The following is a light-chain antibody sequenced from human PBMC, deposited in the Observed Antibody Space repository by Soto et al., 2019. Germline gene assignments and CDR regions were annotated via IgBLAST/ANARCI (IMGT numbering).Light chain of an antibody. CDR1: QTLSSSS. J-gene: IGKJ4*01. CDR3: HQYGSSPLT. CDR2: GAS. V-gene: IGKV3-20*01. Sequence: EIVLTQSPGTLSLSPGESVTLSCRAGQTLSSSSLAWYQQKPGQAPRLLIYGASNRDSGIPDRFSGGGSGTDFTLTLSRLEPEDVAVYYCHQYGSSPLTFGGGTQVEI.